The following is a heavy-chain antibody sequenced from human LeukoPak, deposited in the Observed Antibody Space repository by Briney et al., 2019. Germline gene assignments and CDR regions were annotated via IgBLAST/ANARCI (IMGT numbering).Heavy chain of an antibody. CDR1: GYTLTELS. CDR3: ATGPPITFGGGTDYYYYYGMDV. V-gene: IGHV1-24*01. J-gene: IGHJ6*02. Sequence: ASVKVSCKVSGYTLTELSMHWVRQAPGKGREGMGGFDPEDGETIYAQKFQGRVTMTEDTSTDTAYMELSSLRSEDTAVYYCATGPPITFGGGTDYYYYYGMDVWGQGTTVTVSS. D-gene: IGHD3-16*01. CDR2: FDPEDGET.